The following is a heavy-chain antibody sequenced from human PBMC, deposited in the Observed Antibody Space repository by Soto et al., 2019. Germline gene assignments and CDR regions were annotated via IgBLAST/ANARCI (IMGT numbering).Heavy chain of an antibody. D-gene: IGHD3-9*01. Sequence: GASVKVSCKASCYTFTSYGISWVRQAPGQGLEWMGWISAYNGNTNYAQKLQGRVTMTTDTSTSTAYMELSSLRSEDTAVYYCASFDWLLYMYGYFDYWGQGTLVTVSS. CDR3: ASFDWLLYMYGYFDY. CDR1: CYTFTSYG. CDR2: ISAYNGNT. V-gene: IGHV1-18*01. J-gene: IGHJ4*02.